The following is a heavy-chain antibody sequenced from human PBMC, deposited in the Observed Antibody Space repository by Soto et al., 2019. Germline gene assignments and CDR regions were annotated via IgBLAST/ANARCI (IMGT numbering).Heavy chain of an antibody. D-gene: IGHD2-2*01. CDR2: IIPIFGTA. J-gene: IGHJ6*02. Sequence: QVQLVQSGAEVKKPGSSVKVSCKASGGTFSSYAISWVRQAPGQGLEWMGGIIPIFGTANYAQKFQGRVTMTSDDATSPAYMELSSLRSEDTAVYYCARGPSNIYQLLSSYYYYGMDVWGQGTTVTVSS. CDR1: GGTFSSYA. V-gene: IGHV1-69*05. CDR3: ARGPSNIYQLLSSYYYYGMDV.